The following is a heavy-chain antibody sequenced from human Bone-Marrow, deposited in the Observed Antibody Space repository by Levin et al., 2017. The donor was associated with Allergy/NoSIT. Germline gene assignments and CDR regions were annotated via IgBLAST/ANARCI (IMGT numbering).Heavy chain of an antibody. CDR2: MNPNSGNT. CDR3: ARGYCSGGSCYYYYYYMDV. J-gene: IGHJ6*03. CDR1: GYTFTSYD. Sequence: AASVKVSCKASGYTFTSYDINWVRQATGQGLEWMGWMNPNSGNTGYAQKFQGRVTMTRNTSISTAYMELSSLRSEDTAVYYCARGYCSGGSCYYYYYYMDVWGKGTTVTVSS. V-gene: IGHV1-8*01. D-gene: IGHD2-15*01.